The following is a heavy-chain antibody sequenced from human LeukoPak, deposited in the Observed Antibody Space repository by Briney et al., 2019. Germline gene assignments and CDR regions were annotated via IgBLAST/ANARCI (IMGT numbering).Heavy chain of an antibody. D-gene: IGHD1-7*01. CDR1: GGSISSYY. CDR2: IYHSGST. V-gene: IGHV4-59*01. J-gene: IGHJ6*02. CDR3: ARDNWNYGSSMDV. Sequence: SETLSLTCSVSGGSISSYYWSWIRQPPGKGLEWIGYIYHSGSTNYNPSLKSRVTISVDTSKNQFSLKLSSVTAADTAVYYCARDNWNYGSSMDVWGQGTTVTVSS.